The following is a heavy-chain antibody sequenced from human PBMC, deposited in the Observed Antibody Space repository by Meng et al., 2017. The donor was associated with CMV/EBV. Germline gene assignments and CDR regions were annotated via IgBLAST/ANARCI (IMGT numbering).Heavy chain of an antibody. Sequence: VQCVDGGAEVETPGASRKVSWKASGYTFTGYEMHWVRQAPGQGLGWMGIINPSGGSTSNAQKFKGRDTMTRDTSTRTVYMELRSLRSEDTAVYYCARESGSVGDYWGQGTLVTVSS. CDR1: GYTFTGYE. J-gene: IGHJ4*02. D-gene: IGHD1-26*01. CDR2: INPSGGST. V-gene: IGHV1-46*01. CDR3: ARESGSVGDY.